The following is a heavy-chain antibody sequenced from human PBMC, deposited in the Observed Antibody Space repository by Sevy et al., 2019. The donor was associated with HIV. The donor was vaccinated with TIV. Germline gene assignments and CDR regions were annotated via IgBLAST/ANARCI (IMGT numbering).Heavy chain of an antibody. V-gene: IGHV3-30*18. J-gene: IGHJ6*02. CDR3: AKDLIAADYYYYDMDV. CDR2: ISYDGSNK. CDR1: GFTFSSYG. Sequence: GGSLRLSCAASGFTFSSYGMHWVRQAPGKGLEWVAVISYDGSNKYYADSVKGRFTISRDNSKNTLYLQMNSLRAEDTAVYYCAKDLIAADYYYYDMDVWGQGTTVTVSS. D-gene: IGHD6-13*01.